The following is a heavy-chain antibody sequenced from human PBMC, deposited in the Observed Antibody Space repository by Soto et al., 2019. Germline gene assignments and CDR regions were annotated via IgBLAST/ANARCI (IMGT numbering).Heavy chain of an antibody. Sequence: SVKVSCTASGGTFSSYAISWVRQAPGQGLEWMGGIIPIFGTANYAQKFQGRVTITADESTSTAYMELSSLRSEDTAVYYCARDIRSSGWVNWFDPWGQGTLVTVSS. CDR2: IIPIFGTA. CDR1: GGTFSSYA. J-gene: IGHJ5*02. CDR3: ARDIRSSGWVNWFDP. V-gene: IGHV1-69*13. D-gene: IGHD6-19*01.